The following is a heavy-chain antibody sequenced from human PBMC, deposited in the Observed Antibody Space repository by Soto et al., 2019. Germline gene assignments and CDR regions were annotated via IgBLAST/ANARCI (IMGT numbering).Heavy chain of an antibody. CDR1: GFSFSTYD. CDR3: XXXXXXXXXDS. Sequence: EVQLVESGGGLVQPGGSLRLSCAASGFSFSTYDMHWVRQAPGKGLEWVSLIGTXGNXHYXXSXKGXFIVXXEXAKNSXXXXXXXXXXXXXXXXXXXXXXXXXXXDSWGQGIPVTVSS. J-gene: IGHJ5*01. V-gene: IGHV3-13*01. CDR2: IGTXGNX.